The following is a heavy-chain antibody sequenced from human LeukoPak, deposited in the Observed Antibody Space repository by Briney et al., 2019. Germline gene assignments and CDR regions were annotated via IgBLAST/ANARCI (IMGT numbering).Heavy chain of an antibody. D-gene: IGHD1-14*01. CDR1: GGTFSSYA. CDR3: ARVSRYRGPNYYMDV. J-gene: IGHJ6*03. V-gene: IGHV1-69*05. Sequence: SVKVSCKASGGTFSSYAISWVRQAPGQGLEWMGRIIPIFGTANYAQKFQGRVTITTDESTRTAYMELSSLRSEDTDVYYCARVSRYRGPNYYMDVWGKGTTVTVSS. CDR2: IIPIFGTA.